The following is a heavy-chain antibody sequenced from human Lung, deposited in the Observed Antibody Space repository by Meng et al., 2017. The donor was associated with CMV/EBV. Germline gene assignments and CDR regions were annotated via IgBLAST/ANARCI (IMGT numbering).Heavy chain of an antibody. CDR2: IHHSGNT. CDR1: GGLISTNNW. J-gene: IGHJ5*02. D-gene: IGHD3-3*01. V-gene: IGHV4-4*02. Sequence: SETXSLXCPVPGGLISTNNWWSWVRQFPGKGLEWIGEIHHSGNTNYNTSLKSRVTISVDKSENEFSLKVKSMTAADTAVYYCAIDRGNYYDFWSVLFDPWXQGTXVTVDS. CDR3: AIDRGNYYDFWSVLFDP.